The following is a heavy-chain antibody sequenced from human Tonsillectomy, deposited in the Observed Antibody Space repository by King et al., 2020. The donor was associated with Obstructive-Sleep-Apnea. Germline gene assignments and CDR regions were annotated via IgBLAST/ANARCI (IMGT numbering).Heavy chain of an antibody. D-gene: IGHD4-17*01. Sequence: VQLVESGGGLVKPGGSLRLSCAASGFTFSTYTMTWVRQAPGKGLEWVSSISNTGSDIYYADSMKGRLTISRDNAKNSLFLQMKSLRVEDTAVYYCAREGTFLDYGDPWGIRHYGMDVWGQGTTVTVSS. V-gene: IGHV3-21*01. CDR3: AREGTFLDYGDPWGIRHYGMDV. CDR1: GFTFSTYT. J-gene: IGHJ6*02. CDR2: ISNTGSDI.